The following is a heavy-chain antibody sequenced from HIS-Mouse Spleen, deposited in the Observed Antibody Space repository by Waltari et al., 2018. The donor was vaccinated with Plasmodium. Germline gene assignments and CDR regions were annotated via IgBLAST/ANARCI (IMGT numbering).Heavy chain of an antibody. CDR3: ARGGYSSSSYYFDY. J-gene: IGHJ4*02. D-gene: IGHD6-6*01. CDR2: IYYSGST. Sequence: ESGPGLVKPSETLSLTCTVSGGSISSYYWSWIRQPPGKGLEWIAYIYYSGSTNYNPSLKSRVTISVDTSKNQFSLKLSSVTAADTAVFYCARGGYSSSSYYFDYWGQGTLVTVSS. CDR1: GGSISSYY. V-gene: IGHV4-59*01.